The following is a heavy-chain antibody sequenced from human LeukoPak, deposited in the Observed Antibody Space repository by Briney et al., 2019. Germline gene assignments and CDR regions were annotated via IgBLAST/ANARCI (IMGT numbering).Heavy chain of an antibody. CDR2: ISYDGSNK. CDR3: ARDRGAAIFGVVIRRAGGAFDI. CDR1: GFTFSSYG. Sequence: GGTLRLSCAASGFTFSSYGMSWVRQAPGKGLEWVAVISYDGSNKYYADSVKGRFTISRDNSKNTLYLQMNSLRAEDTAVYYCARDRGAAIFGVVIRRAGGAFDIWGQGTMVTVSS. D-gene: IGHD3-3*01. J-gene: IGHJ3*02. V-gene: IGHV3-30*03.